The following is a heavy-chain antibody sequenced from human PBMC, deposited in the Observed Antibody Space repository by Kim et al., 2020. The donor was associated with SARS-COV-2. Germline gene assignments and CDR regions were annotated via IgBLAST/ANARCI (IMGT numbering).Heavy chain of an antibody. V-gene: IGHV3-23*01. D-gene: IGHD5-12*01. CDR2: ISGSGGSI. CDR3: AKDSAPSLGRATQGDYYYYGMDV. CDR1: GFTFSSYA. Sequence: GGSLRLSCAASGFTFSSYAMSWVRQAPGKGLDWVSAISGSGGSIYYADSVKGRFTISRDNSKNTLYLQMNSLRAEDTAVYYCAKDSAPSLGRATQGDYYYYGMDVWGQGTTVTVSS. J-gene: IGHJ6*02.